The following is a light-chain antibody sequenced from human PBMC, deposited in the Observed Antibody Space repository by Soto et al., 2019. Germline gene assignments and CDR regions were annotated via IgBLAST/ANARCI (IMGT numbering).Light chain of an antibody. CDR3: QQIYRYPLT. CDR1: QGISRY. V-gene: IGKV1-9*01. Sequence: QLTQSPSSLSASVGDRVTITRRASQGISRYLAWYQQKPGKVPKLLISEASTLESGVPSRFSGGGFGTDFTLTISSLQPEDFAIYYCQQIYRYPLTFGGGTKVDIK. CDR2: EAS. J-gene: IGKJ4*01.